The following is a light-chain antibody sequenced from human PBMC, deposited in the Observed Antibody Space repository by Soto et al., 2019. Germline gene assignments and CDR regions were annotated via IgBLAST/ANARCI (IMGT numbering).Light chain of an antibody. J-gene: IGKJ1*01. Sequence: IVMTQSPATLSVSPGEGATLSCRASQSVSNNLAWYQQKPGQAPRLLIYGAFTRATGIPPRFSGSGSGTEFTLTISSLQSEGCAVYYCHQYNNWPRTFGQGPKVDIK. CDR3: HQYNNWPRT. CDR2: GAF. CDR1: QSVSNN. V-gene: IGKV3-15*01.